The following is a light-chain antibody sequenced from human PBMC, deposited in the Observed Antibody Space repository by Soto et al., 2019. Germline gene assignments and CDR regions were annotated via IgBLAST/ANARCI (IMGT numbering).Light chain of an antibody. CDR2: EVN. Sequence: QSALTQPASVSGSPGPSITLSCTGTSNDVGGYNLVSWFQQHPGKAPKLMISEVNTRPSGVYNRFSGSKSANTASLTLSGLQAEDEADYYCCSHVGGSSPQWVFGGGTKLTVL. CDR1: SNDVGGYNL. V-gene: IGLV2-23*02. J-gene: IGLJ3*02. CDR3: CSHVGGSSPQWV.